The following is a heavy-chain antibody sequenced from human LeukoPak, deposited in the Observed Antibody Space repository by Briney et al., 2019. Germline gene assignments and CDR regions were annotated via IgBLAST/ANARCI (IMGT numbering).Heavy chain of an antibody. J-gene: IGHJ4*02. CDR3: ARQPSGWSYYFDY. D-gene: IGHD6-19*01. Sequence: SETLTLTCTVSGGSISSYYWSCIRQPPGKGLEWIGYIYYSGSTNYNPSLKSRVTISVDTSKNQFSLKLSSVTAADTAVYYCARQPSGWSYYFDYWGQGTLVTVSS. CDR2: IYYSGST. CDR1: GGSISSYY. V-gene: IGHV4-59*01.